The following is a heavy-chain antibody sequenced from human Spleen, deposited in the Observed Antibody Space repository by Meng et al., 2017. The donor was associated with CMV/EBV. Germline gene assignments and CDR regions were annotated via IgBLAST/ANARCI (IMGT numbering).Heavy chain of an antibody. Sequence: GSLRLSCTVSGGSISSYYWSWIRQPPGKGLEWIGYIYYSGSTNYNPSLKSRVTISVDTSKNQFSLKLSSVTAADTAVYYCARQGDIVATRDAFDIWGQGTMVTVSS. V-gene: IGHV4-59*01. J-gene: IGHJ3*02. CDR3: ARQGDIVATRDAFDI. D-gene: IGHD5-12*01. CDR2: IYYSGST. CDR1: GGSISSYY.